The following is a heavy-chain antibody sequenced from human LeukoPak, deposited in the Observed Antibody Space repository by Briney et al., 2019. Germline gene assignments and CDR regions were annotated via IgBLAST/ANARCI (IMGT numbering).Heavy chain of an antibody. D-gene: IGHD5-18*01. V-gene: IGHV3-66*01. CDR3: ARDPDGYRQGHHFDY. CDR2: IYSGGST. Sequence: GGSLRLSCAASGFTVSSSYMSWVRQAPGKGLEWVSAIYSGGSTYYADSVKGRFTISRDNSKNTLYLQMNSLKAEDTAVYYCARDPDGYRQGHHFDYWGQGTLVTVSS. CDR1: GFTVSSSY. J-gene: IGHJ4*02.